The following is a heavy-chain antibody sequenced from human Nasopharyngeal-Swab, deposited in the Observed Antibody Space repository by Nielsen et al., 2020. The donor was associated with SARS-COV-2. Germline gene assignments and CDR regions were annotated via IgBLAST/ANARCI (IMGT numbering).Heavy chain of an antibody. CDR3: ARTPLGYYYYYMDV. J-gene: IGHJ6*03. CDR2: ISSNGGST. V-gene: IGHV3-64*01. Sequence: WIRQPPGKGLEYVSAISSNGGSTYYANSVKGRFTISRDNSKNTLYLQMGSLRAEDMAMYYCARTPLGYYYYYMDVWGKGTTVTVSS.